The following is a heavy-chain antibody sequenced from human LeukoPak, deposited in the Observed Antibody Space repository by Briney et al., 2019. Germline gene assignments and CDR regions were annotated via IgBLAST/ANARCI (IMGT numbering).Heavy chain of an antibody. CDR3: ARDGSGSYYNPYFGY. V-gene: IGHV3-74*03. CDR2: IRGDGRAT. CDR1: GFIFTDYW. J-gene: IGHJ4*02. Sequence: GGSMRLSCAAPGFIFTDYWMHWVRQAPGKELVWVARIRGDGRATTYADSVKGRFTISRDNAKNSLYLQMNSLRAEDTAVYYCARDGSGSYYNPYFGYWGQGTLVTVSS. D-gene: IGHD3-10*01.